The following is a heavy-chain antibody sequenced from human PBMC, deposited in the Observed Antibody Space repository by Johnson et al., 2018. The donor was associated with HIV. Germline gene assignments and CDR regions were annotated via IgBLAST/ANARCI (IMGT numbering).Heavy chain of an antibody. CDR2: IKQDGSET. D-gene: IGHD1-26*01. J-gene: IGHJ3*02. CDR1: GFTFSSYA. V-gene: IGHV3-7*03. Sequence: MLLVESGGGVVQPGRSLRLSCAASGFTFSSYAMHWVRQAPGQGLEWVANIKQDGSETYYVDSLKGRFTISSDNAKNSLYLQMNSLRAEDPAVYYCATFGGGSFHAFDIWGQGTMVTVSS. CDR3: ATFGGGSFHAFDI.